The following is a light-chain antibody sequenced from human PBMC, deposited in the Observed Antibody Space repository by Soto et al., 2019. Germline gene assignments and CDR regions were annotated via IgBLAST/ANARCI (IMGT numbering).Light chain of an antibody. CDR2: GAS. CDR1: RSVDIN. V-gene: IGKV3-15*01. CDR3: QPYRNWPRT. J-gene: IGKJ1*01. Sequence: EIMLKQSPATLSESPGERVTLSCRAGRSVDINLAWYQQTPGQAPRLLIYGASTRATDMPGRFSGRGSGTEFTLTINSLQSEDFAVYYCQPYRNWPRTSGQGTKADI.